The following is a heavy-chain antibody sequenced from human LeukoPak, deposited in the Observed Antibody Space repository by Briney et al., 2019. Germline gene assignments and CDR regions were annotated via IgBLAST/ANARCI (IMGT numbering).Heavy chain of an antibody. CDR1: GGTFSSYG. D-gene: IGHD6-19*01. Sequence: ASVKVSCKASGGTFSSYGISCVRQAPGQGLEWMGGIIPIFGTANYAQKFQGRVTITADESTSTAYMELSSLRSEDTAVYYCARESLTIAVAGTAIDYWGQGTLVTVSS. CDR3: ARESLTIAVAGTAIDY. V-gene: IGHV1-69*13. J-gene: IGHJ4*02. CDR2: IIPIFGTA.